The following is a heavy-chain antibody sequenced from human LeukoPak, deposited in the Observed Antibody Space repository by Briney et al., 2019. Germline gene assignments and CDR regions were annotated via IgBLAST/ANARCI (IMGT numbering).Heavy chain of an antibody. CDR3: ARVGGTNYYYYGMDV. J-gene: IGHJ6*02. CDR1: GGSISSYY. CDR2: IYYSGST. V-gene: IGHV4-59*01. D-gene: IGHD3-16*01. Sequence: SETLSLTCTVSGGSISSYYWSWTRQPPGKGLEWIGYIYYSGSTNYNPSLKSRVTISVDTSKNQFSLKLSSVTAADTAVYYCARVGGTNYYYYGMDVWGQGTTVTVSS.